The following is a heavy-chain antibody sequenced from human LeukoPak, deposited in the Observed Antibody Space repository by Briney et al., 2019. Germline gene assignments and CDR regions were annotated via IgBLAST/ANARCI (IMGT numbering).Heavy chain of an antibody. J-gene: IGHJ6*02. CDR1: GGSISSYY. Sequence: PSETLSLTCTVSGGSISSYYWSWIRQPAGKGLEWIGRIYTSGSTNYNPSLKSRVTMSVDTSKNQFSLKLSSVTAADTAVYYCAREGVSCSSTSCHYYYYGMDVWGQGTTVTVSS. V-gene: IGHV4-4*07. CDR2: IYTSGST. CDR3: AREGVSCSSTSCHYYYYGMDV. D-gene: IGHD2-2*01.